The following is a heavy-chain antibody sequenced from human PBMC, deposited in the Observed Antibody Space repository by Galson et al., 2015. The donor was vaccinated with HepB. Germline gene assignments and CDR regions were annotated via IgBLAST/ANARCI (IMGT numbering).Heavy chain of an antibody. J-gene: IGHJ6*02. CDR1: GFTFSSYW. D-gene: IGHD6-19*01. V-gene: IGHV3-7*03. CDR3: ARDFTVAGLPYYYYYYGMDV. CDR2: IKQDGSEK. Sequence: SLRLSCAASGFTFSSYWMSWVRQAPGKGLEWVANIKQDGSEKYYVDSVKGRFTISRDNAKNSLYLQMNSLRAEDTAVYYCARDFTVAGLPYYYYYYGMDVCGQGTTVTVSS.